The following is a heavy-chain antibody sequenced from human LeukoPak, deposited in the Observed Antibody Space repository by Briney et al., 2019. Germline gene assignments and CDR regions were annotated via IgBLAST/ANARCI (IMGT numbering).Heavy chain of an antibody. D-gene: IGHD6-19*01. V-gene: IGHV2-5*02. J-gene: IGHJ4*02. CDR3: AHRLVTSSGWALDY. Sequence: SGPTLVNPTQTLTLTCTFSGFSLSTSGVGVGWIRQPPGKALEWLALIYWDDDKRYRPSLKNRLTITKDTSKNPVVLTMTNMDPVDTATYYCAHRLVTSSGWALDYWGQGTLVTVSS. CDR2: IYWDDDK. CDR1: GFSLSTSGVG.